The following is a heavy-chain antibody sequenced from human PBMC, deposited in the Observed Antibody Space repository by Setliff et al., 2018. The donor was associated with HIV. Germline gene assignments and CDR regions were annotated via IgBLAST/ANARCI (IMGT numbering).Heavy chain of an antibody. CDR3: ARGYCSGGSCYFSVDAFDI. CDR1: GGSISSYY. CDR2: IYTSGNT. D-gene: IGHD2-15*01. J-gene: IGHJ3*02. Sequence: PSETLSLTCTVSGGSISSYYWSWIRQPAGKGLEWIGRIYTSGNTNYNPSLKSRVTMSVDTSKNQFSLKLSSVTAADTAVYYCARGYCSGGSCYFSVDAFDIWGQGTMVTVSS. V-gene: IGHV4-4*07.